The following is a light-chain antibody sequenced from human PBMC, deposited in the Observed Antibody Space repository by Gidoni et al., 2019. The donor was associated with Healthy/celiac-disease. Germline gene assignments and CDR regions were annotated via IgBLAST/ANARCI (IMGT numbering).Light chain of an antibody. V-gene: IGKV1-5*03. CDR3: QQYETFWT. CDR2: KAS. J-gene: IGKJ1*01. CDR1: ESISNW. Sequence: DIQMTQSPSTLSASVGDRVTITCRASESISNWLAWYQQKPGKAPKLLIYKASRLESGVPSRFSGSGAGTEFTLTISSLQPDDFATYFGQQYETFWTFGQGTKGEV.